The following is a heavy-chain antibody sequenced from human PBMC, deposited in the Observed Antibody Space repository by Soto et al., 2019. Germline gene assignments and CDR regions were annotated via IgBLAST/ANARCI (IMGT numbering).Heavy chain of an antibody. J-gene: IGHJ4*02. Sequence: GGSLRLPCAASGFTFSSYAMSWVRQAPGKGLEWVSVISVSGGSTYYADSVKGRFTISRDNSKSTLYLQMNNLGVDDTAVYYCARAAAYCSGGTCYDYWGQGTQVTVSS. V-gene: IGHV3-23*01. CDR3: ARAAAYCSGGTCYDY. D-gene: IGHD2-15*01. CDR1: GFTFSSYA. CDR2: ISVSGGST.